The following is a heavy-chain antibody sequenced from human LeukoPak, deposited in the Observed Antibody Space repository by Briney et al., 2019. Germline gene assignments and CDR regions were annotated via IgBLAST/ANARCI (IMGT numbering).Heavy chain of an antibody. CDR2: IIPILGIA. D-gene: IGHD6-19*01. Sequence: SVKVSCKASGGTFSSYAISWVRQAPGQGLEWMGRIIPILGIANYAQKFQGRVTITADKSTSTAYMELSSLRSEDTAVYYCARGFYSSGWYDYWGQGTLVTVSS. CDR3: ARGFYSSGWYDY. J-gene: IGHJ4*02. V-gene: IGHV1-69*04. CDR1: GGTFSSYA.